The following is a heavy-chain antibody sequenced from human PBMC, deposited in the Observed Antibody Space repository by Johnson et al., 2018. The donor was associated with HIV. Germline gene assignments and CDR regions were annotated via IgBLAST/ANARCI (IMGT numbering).Heavy chain of an antibody. V-gene: IGHV3-NL1*01. D-gene: IGHD1-26*01. CDR1: GFTFSSYA. J-gene: IGHJ3*02. CDR3: AREGRLGSYLGGVAFDI. CDR2: IYSGGST. Sequence: QVQLVESGGGVVQPGRSLRLSCAASGFTFSSYAIHWVRQAPGKGLEWVSVIYSGGSTYYADSVKGRCTISRDNSKNTLYLQMNSLRAEDTAVYYCAREGRLGSYLGGVAFDIWGQGTMVTVSS.